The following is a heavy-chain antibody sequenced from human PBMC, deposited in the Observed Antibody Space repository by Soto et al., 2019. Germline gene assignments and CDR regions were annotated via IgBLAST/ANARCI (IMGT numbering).Heavy chain of an antibody. V-gene: IGHV1-69*15. CDR3: AKDGGADGYFGNWLDP. J-gene: IGHJ5*02. CDR1: GDTFSNYA. D-gene: IGHD5-12*01. CDR2: MIPIFGTT. Sequence: QVQLVQSGAEVKKPGSSVKVSCKASGDTFSNYAITWVRQAPGQGLEWVGRMIPIFGTTNVAQKFQGRVTITADESTTTANMELSGLRSDDTAVYYCAKDGGADGYFGNWLDPWGQGTLVTVSS.